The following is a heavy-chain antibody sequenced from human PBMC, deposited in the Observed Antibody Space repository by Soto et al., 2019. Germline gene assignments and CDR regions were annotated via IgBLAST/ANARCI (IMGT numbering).Heavy chain of an antibody. V-gene: IGHV3-30*18. J-gene: IGHJ3*02. CDR3: AKEMWKLGWDDAFDI. D-gene: IGHD1-26*01. CDR2: ISYDGSNK. CDR1: GFTFSSYG. Sequence: VQLLESGGGLVQPGGSLRLSCAASGFTFSSYGMHWVRQAPGKGLEWVAVISYDGSNKYYADSVKGRFTISRDNSKHTLYLQMNSLRAEDTAVYYCAKEMWKLGWDDAFDIWGQGTMVTVSS.